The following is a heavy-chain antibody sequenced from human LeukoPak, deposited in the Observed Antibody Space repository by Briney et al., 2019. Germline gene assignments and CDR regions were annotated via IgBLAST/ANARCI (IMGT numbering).Heavy chain of an antibody. CDR1: GFTFSSYV. J-gene: IGHJ4*02. V-gene: IGHV3-74*01. CDR2: ISHDGII. D-gene: IGHD5-24*01. CDR3: ARDWVYKIDY. Sequence: TGGSLRLSCETAGFTFSSYVMHWVRRTPGKGLVWVSRISHDGIISYADSVKGRFTISRGNAKNTLILQMNSLRVEDTAVYYCARDWVYKIDYWGRGTLVTVSS.